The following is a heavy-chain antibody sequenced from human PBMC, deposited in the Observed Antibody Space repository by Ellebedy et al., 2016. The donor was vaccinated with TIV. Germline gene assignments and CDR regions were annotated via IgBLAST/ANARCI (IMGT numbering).Heavy chain of an antibody. CDR2: ISGSGATT. CDR1: GFTFDTHA. CDR3: AKDLGKGGGSVFEY. J-gene: IGHJ4*02. D-gene: IGHD6-25*01. V-gene: IGHV3-23*01. Sequence: GGSLRLSXAASGFTFDTHAVSWVRQAPGKGLEWVSVISGSGATTYYAESVKGRFTISRDNTKNTLYLQMKTVRVEDTAIYYCAKDLGKGGGSVFEYWGQGTLVTVSS.